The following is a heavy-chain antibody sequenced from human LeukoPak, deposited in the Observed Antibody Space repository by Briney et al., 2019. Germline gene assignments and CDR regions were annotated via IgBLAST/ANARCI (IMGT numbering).Heavy chain of an antibody. D-gene: IGHD4-17*01. CDR2: IRSKANSYAT. V-gene: IGHV3-73*01. CDR1: GFTFSGSA. J-gene: IGHJ4*02. CDR3: TRGGDYWAYNPDY. Sequence: GGSLKLSCAASGFTFSGSAMHWVRQASGKGLEWVGCIRSKANSYATAYAASVKGRFTISRDDSKNTAYLQMNSLKTEDTAVYYCTRGGDYWAYNPDYWGQGTLVTVSS.